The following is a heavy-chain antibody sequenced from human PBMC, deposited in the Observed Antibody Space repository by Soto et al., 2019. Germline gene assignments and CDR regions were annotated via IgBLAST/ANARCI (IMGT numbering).Heavy chain of an antibody. Sequence: GGSLRLSCADSGFTFSSYGMHWVRQAPGKGLEWVAVISYDGSNKYYADSVKGRFTISRDNSKNTLYPQMNSLRAEDTAVYYCAKSGGGYSSSWYRIGDAFDIWGQGTMVTVSS. V-gene: IGHV3-30*18. CDR3: AKSGGGYSSSWYRIGDAFDI. J-gene: IGHJ3*02. CDR1: GFTFSSYG. CDR2: ISYDGSNK. D-gene: IGHD6-13*01.